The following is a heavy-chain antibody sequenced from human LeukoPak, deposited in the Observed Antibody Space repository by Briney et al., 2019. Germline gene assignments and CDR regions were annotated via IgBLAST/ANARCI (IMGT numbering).Heavy chain of an antibody. J-gene: IGHJ5*02. D-gene: IGHD5-12*01. CDR1: GGSFSSGGYY. V-gene: IGHV4-31*11. CDR3: ARDDSRGYAWFDP. Sequence: SETLSLTCAVYGGSFSSGGYYWSWIRQHPGKGLEWIGYIYYSGSAYYNPFLKSRVSISVDTSKNQFPLKLTSVAAADTALYFCARDDSRGYAWFDPWGQGILVTVSS. CDR2: IYYSGSA.